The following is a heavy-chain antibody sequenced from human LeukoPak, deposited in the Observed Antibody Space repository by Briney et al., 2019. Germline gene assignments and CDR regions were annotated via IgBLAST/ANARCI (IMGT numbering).Heavy chain of an antibody. CDR1: GGSISSGSYY. V-gene: IGHV4-61*02. J-gene: IGHJ5*02. CDR2: IYTSGST. Sequence: NPSQTLSLTCTVSGGSISSGSYYWRWTRQPAGKGLEWIGRIYTSGSTNYNPSLKSRVTISVDTSKNQFSLKLSSVTAADTAGYYCGRAREGAAAGPRMNWFDPWGQGTLVTVSS. D-gene: IGHD6-13*01. CDR3: GRAREGAAAGPRMNWFDP.